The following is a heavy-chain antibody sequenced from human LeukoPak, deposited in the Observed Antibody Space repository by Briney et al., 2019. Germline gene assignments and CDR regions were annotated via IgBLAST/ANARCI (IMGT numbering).Heavy chain of an antibody. Sequence: GGSLRLSCAASGFTVSSNYISWVRQAPGKGLEWVGRIKSKTDGGTTDYAAPVKGRFTISRDDSKNTLYLQMNSLKTEDTAVYYCTTGYSNPKYYYYYYGMDVWGQGTTVTVSS. CDR3: TTGYSNPKYYYYYYGMDV. D-gene: IGHD4-11*01. J-gene: IGHJ6*02. CDR1: GFTVSSNY. V-gene: IGHV3-15*01. CDR2: IKSKTDGGTT.